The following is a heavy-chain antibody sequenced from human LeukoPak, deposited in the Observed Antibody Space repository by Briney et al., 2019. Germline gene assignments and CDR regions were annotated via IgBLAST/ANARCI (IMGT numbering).Heavy chain of an antibody. D-gene: IGHD6-19*01. V-gene: IGHV3-74*01. CDR3: VRDGRNGWLDFDY. CDR1: GFTFSDTW. CDR2: IRSDGSDT. J-gene: IGHJ4*01. Sequence: GGSLRLSCAASGFTFSDTWMHWVRQAPGEGLVWVSRIRSDGSDTRYAESVKGRFTISRDNARNSLYVQMNSLRPEDTAVYYCVRDGRNGWLDFDYWGQGTLVTVSS.